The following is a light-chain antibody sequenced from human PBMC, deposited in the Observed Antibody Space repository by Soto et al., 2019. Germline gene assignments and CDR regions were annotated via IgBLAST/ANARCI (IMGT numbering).Light chain of an antibody. CDR3: QQYNSYSQT. J-gene: IGKJ1*01. CDR1: QTISSW. Sequence: DIQMTQSPSTMSGSVGYRVTITCGASQTISSWLAWYQQKPGKAPKLLIYKASTLKSGVPSRFSGSGSGTEFTLTISSLQPDDFATYYCQQYNSYSQTFGQGTKWIS. V-gene: IGKV1-5*03. CDR2: KAS.